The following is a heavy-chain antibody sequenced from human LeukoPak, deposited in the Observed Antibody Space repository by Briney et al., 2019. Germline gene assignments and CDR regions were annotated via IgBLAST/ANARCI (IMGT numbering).Heavy chain of an antibody. CDR2: ISSSSSYI. Sequence: GGSLRLSCAASGFTFTSYSMNWVRQAPGKGLEWVSSISSSSSYIYYADSVKGRFTISRDNARNSLYLQMNSLRAEDTAVYYCAREVLEGATVDYWGQGTLVTVSS. V-gene: IGHV3-21*01. CDR1: GFTFTSYS. CDR3: AREVLEGATVDY. J-gene: IGHJ4*02. D-gene: IGHD1-26*01.